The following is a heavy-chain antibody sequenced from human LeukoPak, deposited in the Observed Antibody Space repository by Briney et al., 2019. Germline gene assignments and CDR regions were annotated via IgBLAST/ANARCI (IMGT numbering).Heavy chain of an antibody. J-gene: IGHJ4*02. CDR1: GFTFSNYG. D-gene: IGHD5-18*01. Sequence: PGGSLRLSCAAPGFTFSNYGMHWVRQAPGKGLEWVAVISYDGSNKYYADSVKGRFTISRDNSKNTLFLQINSLRAEDTAVYYCAKARYTYGTYYFDYWGQGTLVTVSS. CDR3: AKARYTYGTYYFDY. CDR2: ISYDGSNK. V-gene: IGHV3-30*18.